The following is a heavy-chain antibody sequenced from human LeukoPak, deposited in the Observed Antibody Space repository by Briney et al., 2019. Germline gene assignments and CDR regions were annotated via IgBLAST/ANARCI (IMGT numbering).Heavy chain of an antibody. Sequence: GGSLRLSCAASGFXFSNYWIIWVRQAPGKGLVWVANIKQDGSETRYVDSVKGRFTISRDNAQNSLYLQMNSLRAEDTAVYYCARASNPWLQLNWGQGTLVTVSS. J-gene: IGHJ4*02. V-gene: IGHV3-7*05. CDR1: GFXFSNYW. CDR3: ARASNPWLQLN. CDR2: IKQDGSET. D-gene: IGHD5-24*01.